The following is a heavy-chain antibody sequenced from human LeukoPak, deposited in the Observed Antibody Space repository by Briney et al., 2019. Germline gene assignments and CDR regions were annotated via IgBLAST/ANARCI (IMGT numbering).Heavy chain of an antibody. Sequence: SVNVSCKASRGTFSSYVISWGRQAPGQGGEGRGGIIPIFGMANSAQKFQCRVTIPTEESTRTAYLELSRLRCADPTWYYCARTSHRYYYYYMDVWGKRTTVTVSS. CDR3: ARTSHRYYYYYMDV. V-gene: IGHV1-69*05. J-gene: IGHJ6*03. CDR2: IIPIFGMA. CDR1: RGTFSSYV.